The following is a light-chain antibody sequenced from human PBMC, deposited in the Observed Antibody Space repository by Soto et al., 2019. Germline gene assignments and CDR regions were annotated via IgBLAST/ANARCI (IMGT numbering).Light chain of an antibody. V-gene: IGKV4-1*01. CDR1: QSVLYSSNNKNY. CDR2: WAS. J-gene: IGKJ2*01. Sequence: DIVMTQSPDSLAVSLGERATINCKSSQSVLYSSNNKNYLGWYQQKPGQSPNLLIYWASTRESGVPDRFSGSGSGTDFTLKISRVEAEDVGTYYCMQSIQVSYTFGQGTKLEIK. CDR3: MQSIQVSYT.